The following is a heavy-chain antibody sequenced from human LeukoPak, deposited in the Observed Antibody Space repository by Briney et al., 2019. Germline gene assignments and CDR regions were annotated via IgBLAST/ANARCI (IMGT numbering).Heavy chain of an antibody. Sequence: SETLSLTCTVSGGSIRSSSYYWGWIRQPPGKGLEWMGSLYYSGSTYYNPSLKRRVTISVDTSKNQFSLKLSSVTAADTAVYYCARGASGYDAPGDWFDPWAQGTLVTVSS. V-gene: IGHV4-39*01. CDR1: GGSIRSSSYY. CDR3: ARGASGYDAPGDWFDP. J-gene: IGHJ5*02. CDR2: LYYSGST. D-gene: IGHD5-12*01.